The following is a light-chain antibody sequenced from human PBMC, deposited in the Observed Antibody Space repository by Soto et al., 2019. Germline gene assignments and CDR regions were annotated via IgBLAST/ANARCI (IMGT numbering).Light chain of an antibody. CDR2: DAS. Sequence: IVLTQSPATLSLSPGARATLSCRAIQSVSNDLAGSHQQPGQAPRLLSYDASNRATGIPDRFSGGPSGTDFTPISRNLAPEDFAVYSYQQGNDFRLTFGGGTKLEIK. J-gene: IGKJ4*01. CDR1: QSVSND. V-gene: IGKV3-11*01. CDR3: QQGNDFRLT.